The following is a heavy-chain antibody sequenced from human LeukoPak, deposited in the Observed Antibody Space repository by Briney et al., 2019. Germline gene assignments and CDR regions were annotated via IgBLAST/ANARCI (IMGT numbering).Heavy chain of an antibody. CDR1: GFTFSSYG. J-gene: IGHJ4*02. Sequence: PGRSLRLSCAASGFTFSSYGMYWVRRAPGKGLEWVAVISYDGSNKYYADSVKGRFTISRDNSKNTLYLQMNSLRAEDTAVYYCAKAMTTVTTPSTADDYWGQGTLVTVSS. CDR2: ISYDGSNK. V-gene: IGHV3-30*18. D-gene: IGHD4-17*01. CDR3: AKAMTTVTTPSTADDY.